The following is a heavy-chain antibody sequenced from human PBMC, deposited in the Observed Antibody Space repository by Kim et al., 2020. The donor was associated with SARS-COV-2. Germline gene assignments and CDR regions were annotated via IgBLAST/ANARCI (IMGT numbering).Heavy chain of an antibody. J-gene: IGHJ4*02. V-gene: IGHV1-18*04. D-gene: IGHD3-10*01. CDR1: GYTFTSYG. CDR3: ARTGESYYYGSGSPDY. Sequence: ASVKVSCKASGYTFTSYGISWVRQAPGQGLEWMGWISAYNGNTNYAQKLQVRVTMTTDTSTSTAYMELRSLRSDDTAVYYCARTGESYYYGSGSPDYWGQGTLVTVSS. CDR2: ISAYNGNT.